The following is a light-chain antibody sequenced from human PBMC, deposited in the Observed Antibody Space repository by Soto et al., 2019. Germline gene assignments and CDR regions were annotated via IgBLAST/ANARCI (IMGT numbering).Light chain of an antibody. V-gene: IGLV2-14*01. CDR3: SSYTSSSLYV. J-gene: IGLJ1*01. Sequence: QSVLTQPASVSGSPGQSITISCTGTSSDVGGYNYVSWYQQHPGKAPKFMIYEVSNRPSGVSNRSSGSKSGNTASLTISGLQAEDEADYYCSSYTSSSLYVFGTGTKVTVL. CDR1: SSDVGGYNY. CDR2: EVS.